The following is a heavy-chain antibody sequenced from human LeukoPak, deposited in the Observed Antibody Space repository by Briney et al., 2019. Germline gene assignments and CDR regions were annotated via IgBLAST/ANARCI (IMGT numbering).Heavy chain of an antibody. CDR2: IYHSGST. Sequence: SETLSLTCTVSGGSISSGGYYWSWIRQPPGKGLEWIGYIYHSGSTYYNPSLKSRVTISVDRSKNQFSLKLSSVTAADTAVYYCASLQWLVFLVDYWGQGTLVTVSS. V-gene: IGHV4-30-2*01. D-gene: IGHD6-19*01. CDR3: ASLQWLVFLVDY. CDR1: GGSISSGGYY. J-gene: IGHJ4*02.